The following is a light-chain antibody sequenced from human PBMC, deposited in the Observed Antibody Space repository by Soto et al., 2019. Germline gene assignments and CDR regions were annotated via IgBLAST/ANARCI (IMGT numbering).Light chain of an antibody. CDR2: GAS. Sequence: IVMTQSPATLSVSPGERATVSCSASQSVSSNLAWYQQKPGQAPRLLIYGASSRATGIPDRFSGSGSGTDFTLTISRLEPEDFAVYYCQQYGGTPPITFGQGTRLEIK. CDR3: QQYGGTPPIT. CDR1: QSVSSN. J-gene: IGKJ5*01. V-gene: IGKV3-20*01.